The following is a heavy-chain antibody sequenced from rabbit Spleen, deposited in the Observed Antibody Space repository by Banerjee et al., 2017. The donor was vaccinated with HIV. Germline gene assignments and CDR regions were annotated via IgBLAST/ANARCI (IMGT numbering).Heavy chain of an antibody. J-gene: IGHJ4*01. D-gene: IGHD1-1*01. V-gene: IGHV1S40*01. Sequence: QSLEESGGDLVKPGASLTLTCTASGFSFSSSYYMCWVRQAPGKGLECIACIYGGSSGSTWYASWAKGRFTISKTSSTTVTLQMTNLTAADTATYYCKRDASSNIDYSSINLWGQGTLVTVS. CDR1: GFSFSSSYY. CDR3: KRDASSNIDYSSINL. CDR2: IYGGSSGST.